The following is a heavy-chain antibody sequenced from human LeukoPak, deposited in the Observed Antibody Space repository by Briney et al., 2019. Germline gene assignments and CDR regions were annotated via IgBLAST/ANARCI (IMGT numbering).Heavy chain of an antibody. V-gene: IGHV3-9*03. D-gene: IGHD5-18*01. CDR3: AKDMRSGYSYGNTIDY. Sequence: GGSLRLSCAASRFTFDDYAMHWVRQAPGKGLEWVSGISWNSGSIGYADSVKGRFTISRDNAKNSLYLQMNSLRAEDMALYYCAKDMRSGYSYGNTIDYWGQGTLVTVSS. CDR2: ISWNSGSI. CDR1: RFTFDDYA. J-gene: IGHJ4*02.